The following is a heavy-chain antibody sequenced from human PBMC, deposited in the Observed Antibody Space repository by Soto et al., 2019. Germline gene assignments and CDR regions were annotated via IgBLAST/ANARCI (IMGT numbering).Heavy chain of an antibody. J-gene: IGHJ4*02. D-gene: IGHD3-22*01. CDR1: GGSISSGDYY. CDR2: IYYSGST. V-gene: IGHV4-30-4*01. Sequence: PSQTLSLTCTVSGGSISSGDYYWSWIRQPPGKGLEWIGYIYYSGSTYYNPSLKSRVTISVETSKNQFSLKLSSVTAADTAVYYCTTYYYDSSGYPYFDYWGRGTLVTVSS. CDR3: TTYYYDSSGYPYFDY.